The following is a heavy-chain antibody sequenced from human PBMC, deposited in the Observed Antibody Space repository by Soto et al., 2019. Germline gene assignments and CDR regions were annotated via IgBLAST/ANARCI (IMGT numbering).Heavy chain of an antibody. V-gene: IGHV3-23*01. CDR3: AKQRAGFGSGSDPYYFDY. CDR2: ISGSGGTT. D-gene: IGHD3-10*01. CDR1: GFTFSSNA. Sequence: EVQLLESGGGLVQPGGSLRISCIGSGFTFSSNAMSWVRQAPGKGLEWVSAISGSGGTTYYADSVKGRFAVSRDNSNKTLYLRIKRRSDEATAGDYWAKQRAGFGSGSDPYYFDYWGQGALVTVSS. J-gene: IGHJ4*02.